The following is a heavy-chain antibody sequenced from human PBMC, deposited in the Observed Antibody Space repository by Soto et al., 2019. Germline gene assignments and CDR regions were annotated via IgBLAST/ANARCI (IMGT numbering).Heavy chain of an antibody. CDR3: ARENGVASDF. J-gene: IGHJ4*02. D-gene: IGHD2-8*01. CDR2: MDPNSGNT. CDR1: GYTFTSYD. Sequence: QVQLVQSGAEVKKPGASVKVSCKASGYTFTSYDINWVRQATGQGLEWMGWMDPNSGNTGDAQKFQGRVTMTRNTSISTAYMELSSLRSDGAAVYFCARENGVASDFWGQGTLVTVSS. V-gene: IGHV1-8*02.